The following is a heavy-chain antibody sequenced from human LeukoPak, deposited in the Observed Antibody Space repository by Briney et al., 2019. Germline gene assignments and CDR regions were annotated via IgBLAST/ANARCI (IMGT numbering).Heavy chain of an antibody. J-gene: IGHJ3*02. V-gene: IGHV3-21*01. CDR3: ARESYDYVWGSYRYTGEHAFDI. D-gene: IGHD3-16*02. Sequence: PGGSLRLSCAASGFTFSSYSMNWVRQAPGKGLEWVSSISSSSSYIYYADSVKGRFTISRDNAKNSLYLQMNSLRAEDTAVYYCARESYDYVWGSYRYTGEHAFDIWGQGTMVTVSS. CDR2: ISSSSSYI. CDR1: GFTFSSYS.